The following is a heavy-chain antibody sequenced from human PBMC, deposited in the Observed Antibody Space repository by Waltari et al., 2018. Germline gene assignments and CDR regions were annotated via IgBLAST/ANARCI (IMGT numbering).Heavy chain of an antibody. Sequence: EARLEESGGGLEQPGKSLRLSCSASGFTFSTYAMTWVRQAPGKGLEWFSSISDDGQTSFYADSVKGRCIISRDNSKSTLFLHLNSLRGDDTARYYCAKGIRATATYFYMDVWGKGTTVTVSS. V-gene: IGHV3-23*04. CDR3: AKGIRATATYFYMDV. CDR2: ISDDGQTS. CDR1: GFTFSTYA. J-gene: IGHJ6*03. D-gene: IGHD3-10*01.